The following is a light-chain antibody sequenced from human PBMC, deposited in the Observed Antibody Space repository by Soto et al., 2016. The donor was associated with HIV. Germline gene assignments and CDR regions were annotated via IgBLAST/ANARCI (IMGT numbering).Light chain of an antibody. CDR3: QQLNSYPPA. Sequence: DIQMTQSPSSLSASVGDRVTITCRASQSISRYLNWYQQKPGKAPKVLIYAASSLQSGVPSRFSGSGSGTDFTLTVSSLQPEDFATYYCQQLNSYPPAFGPGTKVDIK. J-gene: IGKJ3*01. V-gene: IGKV1-39*01. CDR2: AAS. CDR1: QSISRY.